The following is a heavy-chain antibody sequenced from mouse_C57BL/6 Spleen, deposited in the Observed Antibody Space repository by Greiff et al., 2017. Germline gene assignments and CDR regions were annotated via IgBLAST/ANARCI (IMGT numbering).Heavy chain of an antibody. J-gene: IGHJ3*01. V-gene: IGHV1-69*01. CDR3: AITTVVTY. Sequence: VQLQQPGAELVMPGASVKLSCKASGYTFTSYWMHWVKQRPGQGLEWIGEIDPSDSYTNYNQKFKGKSTLTVDKSSSTAYMQLSSLTSDDSAVYYCAITTVVTYWGQGTLVTVSA. CDR1: GYTFTSYW. D-gene: IGHD1-1*01. CDR2: IDPSDSYT.